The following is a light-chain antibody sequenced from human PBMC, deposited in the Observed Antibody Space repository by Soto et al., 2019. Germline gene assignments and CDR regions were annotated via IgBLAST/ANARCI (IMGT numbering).Light chain of an antibody. CDR1: NSDIRGYTY. V-gene: IGLV2-14*01. CDR3: SSFSVGSPL. J-gene: IGLJ1*01. CDR2: DVS. Sequence: QSVLTQPASMSGSPVQSVTISCVGTNSDIRGYTYVSRYQLHPGKAYKLILYDVSSRPSGGSHRLSGSKSGNTASLTISSLLAEDEADYYCSSFSVGSPLVGTGTKVTVL.